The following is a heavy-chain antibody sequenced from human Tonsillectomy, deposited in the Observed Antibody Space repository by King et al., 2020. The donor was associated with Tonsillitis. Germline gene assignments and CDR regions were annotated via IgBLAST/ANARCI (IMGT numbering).Heavy chain of an antibody. CDR1: GYTFTDYY. D-gene: IGHD6-6*01. CDR2: INPGTGGT. J-gene: IGHJ4*02. Sequence: QLVQSGAEVEKPGASMKVSCKASGYTFTDYYMHWVRQAPGQGLEWRGWINPGTGGTDFAQKFQGRVTMTRDTSVSTAYMELSSLTSDDTAVYYCARKEYSTSLDYWGQGTLVTVSS. CDR3: ARKEYSTSLDY. V-gene: IGHV1-2*02.